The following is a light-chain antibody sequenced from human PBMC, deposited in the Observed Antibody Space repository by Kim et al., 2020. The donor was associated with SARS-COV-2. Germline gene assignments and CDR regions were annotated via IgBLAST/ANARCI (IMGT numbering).Light chain of an antibody. Sequence: VSPGQTASITCSVDKLGDKYACWYQQKAGQSPVVVIYQDNKRPSGIPERFSGSNSGNTATLTISGTQAMDEADYYCQAWDTSSWVFGGGTQLTVL. CDR3: QAWDTSSWV. CDR2: QDN. J-gene: IGLJ3*02. V-gene: IGLV3-1*01. CDR1: KLGDKY.